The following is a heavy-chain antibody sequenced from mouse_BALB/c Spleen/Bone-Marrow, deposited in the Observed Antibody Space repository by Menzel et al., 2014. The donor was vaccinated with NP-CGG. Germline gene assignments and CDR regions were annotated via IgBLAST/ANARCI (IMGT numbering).Heavy chain of an antibody. CDR1: GYTFTSYI. Sequence: QLQQSGPELVKPGASVEMSCKASGYTFTSYIMHWVKQKPGQGLEWIGYINPYNDGTKYNEKFKGKATLTSDKSSSTAYMELSSPTSEDSAVYYCARRWLPYAMDYWGQGTSVTVSS. CDR3: ARRWLPYAMDY. D-gene: IGHD2-3*01. V-gene: IGHV1-14*01. J-gene: IGHJ4*01. CDR2: INPYNDGT.